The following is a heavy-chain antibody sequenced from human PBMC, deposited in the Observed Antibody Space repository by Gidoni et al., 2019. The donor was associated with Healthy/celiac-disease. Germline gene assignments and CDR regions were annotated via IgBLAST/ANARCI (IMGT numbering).Heavy chain of an antibody. D-gene: IGHD3-3*01. J-gene: IGHJ5*02. CDR1: GGSFRVYY. Sequence: QVQLQQWGAGLLKPSETLSLTCAVYGGSFRVYYCSWIRQPPGKGLEWIGKINLSGSTNYNPSLKSRVTISVDTSKNQFSLKLSSVTAADTAVYYCARGPRITIFGVVIIRGWFDPWGQGTLVTVSS. CDR3: ARGPRITIFGVVIIRGWFDP. CDR2: INLSGST. V-gene: IGHV4-34*01.